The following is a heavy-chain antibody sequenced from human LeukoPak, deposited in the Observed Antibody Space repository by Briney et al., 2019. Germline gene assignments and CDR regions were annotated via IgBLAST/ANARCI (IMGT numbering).Heavy chain of an antibody. CDR2: LSGGGDKS. J-gene: IGHJ3*01. D-gene: IGHD3-10*01. Sequence: GGSLRLSCAASGFTLFDYAMTWVRQAPGKGLEWVSALSGGGDKSFYADSVKGRFTISRDNSKNMLFLQMNSLRAEDTAVYFCAKDTRRGSGMKDGFEFWGHGTMVTVSP. V-gene: IGHV3-23*01. CDR1: GFTLFDYA. CDR3: AKDTRRGSGMKDGFEF.